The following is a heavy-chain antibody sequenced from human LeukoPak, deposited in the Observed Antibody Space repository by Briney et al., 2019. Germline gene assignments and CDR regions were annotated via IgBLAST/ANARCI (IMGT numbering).Heavy chain of an antibody. CDR3: ARFYDSTNDWFDP. Sequence: GASMKVSCKASGYIFTSYGISWVRQAPGQGLEWMGWINTYNGNTKFAQKLQGRVTMTTDTSTSTAYMELRSLRSDDTAVYYCARFYDSTNDWFDPWGQGTLVTVSS. D-gene: IGHD3-22*01. J-gene: IGHJ5*02. CDR2: INTYNGNT. V-gene: IGHV1-18*01. CDR1: GYIFTSYG.